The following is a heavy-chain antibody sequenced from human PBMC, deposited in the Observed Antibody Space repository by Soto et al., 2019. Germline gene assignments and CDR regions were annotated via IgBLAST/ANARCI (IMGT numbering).Heavy chain of an antibody. J-gene: IGHJ6*02. CDR2: ISPIFCTA. Sequence: SVKVSCKSSGRTYSSFAISWVRQPPGRGLNWKGGISPIFCTANYAQKFQGRVTITADESTSTAYVELRSLRSDNTAVYYCARSGSACDSVAFWYYYGIDVWGQGTTVTVSS. CDR3: ARSGSACDSVAFWYYYGIDV. V-gene: IGHV1-69*01. D-gene: IGHD5-12*01. CDR1: GRTYSSFA.